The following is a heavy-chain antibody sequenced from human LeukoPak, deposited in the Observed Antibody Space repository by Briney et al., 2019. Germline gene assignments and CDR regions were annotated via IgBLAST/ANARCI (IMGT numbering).Heavy chain of an antibody. J-gene: IGHJ3*02. V-gene: IGHV4-59*08. D-gene: IGHD3-22*01. Sequence: SETLSLTCTVSGGSIRSYYWSWIRQPPVKGLEWIGYIYYSESANYNPSLKSRITISLDTSKNQFSLKLNSVTATDTAVYYCARVGGYPLSAFDIWGQGTMVTVSS. CDR2: IYYSESA. CDR3: ARVGGYPLSAFDI. CDR1: GGSIRSYY.